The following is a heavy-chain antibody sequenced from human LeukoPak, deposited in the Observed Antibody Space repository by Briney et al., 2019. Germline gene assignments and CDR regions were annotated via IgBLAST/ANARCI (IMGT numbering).Heavy chain of an antibody. V-gene: IGHV1-24*01. Sequence: GASVTVSCTVSAYSLTELSMRWVRQAPGKGLEWMEWFDPEDGETIYAQKFQGRVTMTEDTSTDTAYMELSSLRSEDTAVYYCATPSGVAGSPSYYYYYGMDVWGQGTTVTVSS. CDR2: FDPEDGET. CDR1: AYSLTELS. J-gene: IGHJ6*02. D-gene: IGHD6-19*01. CDR3: ATPSGVAGSPSYYYYYGMDV.